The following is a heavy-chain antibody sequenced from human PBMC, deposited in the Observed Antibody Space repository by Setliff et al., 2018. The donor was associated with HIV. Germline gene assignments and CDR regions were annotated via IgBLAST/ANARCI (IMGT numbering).Heavy chain of an antibody. Sequence: ASVKVSCKASGYSFTTHDINWVRQSPGQGLEWMGWMNPDSGNTFYAQKFKGRVTMTRDTSTNTAYMELISLTSDDTAVYFCARGSMSMVMFILVSAFDIWGQGTLVTVSS. J-gene: IGHJ3*02. CDR2: MNPDSGNT. CDR1: GYSFTTHD. CDR3: ARGSMSMVMFILVSAFDI. V-gene: IGHV1-8*02. D-gene: IGHD2-21*01.